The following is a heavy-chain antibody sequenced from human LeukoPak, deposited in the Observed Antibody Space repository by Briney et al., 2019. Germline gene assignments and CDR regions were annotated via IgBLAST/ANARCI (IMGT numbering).Heavy chain of an antibody. D-gene: IGHD3-3*01. J-gene: IGHJ6*03. CDR1: GFTLSSYA. CDR2: IGGSGGST. V-gene: IGHV3-23*01. CDR3: AKGSEDKFDFWSGSYTTYYYYYMDV. Sequence: GGSLRLSCTASGFTLSSYAMSWVRQAPGKGLEWVSTIGGSGGSTYYADSVKGRFAISTDNSKNRLYLQMNSLRAEDTALYYCAKGSEDKFDFWSGSYTTYYYYYMDVWGKGATVTVSS.